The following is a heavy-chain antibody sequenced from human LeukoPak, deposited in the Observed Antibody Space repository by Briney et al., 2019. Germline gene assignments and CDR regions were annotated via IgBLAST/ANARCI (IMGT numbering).Heavy chain of an antibody. V-gene: IGHV3-21*01. CDR3: VSFYETY. Sequence: PGGSLRLSCAASGFTFSSYSMNWVRQAPGKGLEWVSSISSSSSYINYADSVKGRFTISRDNAKNSLYLQMNNLRAEDTAVYYCVSFYETYWGRGTLVTVSS. CDR1: GFTFSSYS. CDR2: ISSSSSYI. J-gene: IGHJ4*02. D-gene: IGHD2/OR15-2a*01.